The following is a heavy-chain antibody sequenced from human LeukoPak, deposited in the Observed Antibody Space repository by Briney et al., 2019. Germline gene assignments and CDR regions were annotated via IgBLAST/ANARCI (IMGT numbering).Heavy chain of an antibody. V-gene: IGHV3-21*01. CDR3: AKDWSYYGSGSYYNH. CDR2: ISSSSSYI. CDR1: GFTFSSYS. Sequence: PGGSLRLSCAAPGFTFSSYSMNWVRQAPGKGLEWVSSISSSSSYIYYADSVKGRFTISRDNAKNSLYLQMNSLRAEDTAVYYCAKDWSYYGSGSYYNHWGQGTLVAVSS. D-gene: IGHD3-10*01. J-gene: IGHJ5*02.